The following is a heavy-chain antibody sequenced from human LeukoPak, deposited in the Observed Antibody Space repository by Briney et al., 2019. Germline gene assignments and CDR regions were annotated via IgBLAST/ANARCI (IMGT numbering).Heavy chain of an antibody. Sequence: SETLSLTRTVSGGSISSYYWNWIRQPAGKGLEWIGRIHSSGSTNYVPSLKSRVTMSVATSKNQFSLKLTSVTAADTAVYYCARGHFVVATGDVWFDPWGQGTPVTVSS. J-gene: IGHJ5*02. V-gene: IGHV4-4*07. CDR1: GGSISSYY. D-gene: IGHD2-21*02. CDR2: IHSSGST. CDR3: ARGHFVVATGDVWFDP.